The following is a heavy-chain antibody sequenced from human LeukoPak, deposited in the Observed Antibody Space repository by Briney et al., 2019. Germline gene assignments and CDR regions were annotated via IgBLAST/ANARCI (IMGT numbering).Heavy chain of an antibody. V-gene: IGHV1-69*05. J-gene: IGHJ6*03. CDR3: ARGRQVVLAAIGDYYYYYYMDV. CDR1: GGTFSSYA. CDR2: IIPIFGTA. Sequence: GSSVKVSCKASGGTFSSYAISWVRQAPGQGLEWMGGIIPIFGTANYAQKFQGRVTITTDESTSTAYMELSSLRSEDTAVYYCARGRQVVLAAIGDYYYYYYMDVWGKGTTVTVSS. D-gene: IGHD2-2*01.